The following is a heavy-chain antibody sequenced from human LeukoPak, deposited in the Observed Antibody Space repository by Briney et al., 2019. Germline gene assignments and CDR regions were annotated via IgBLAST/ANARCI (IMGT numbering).Heavy chain of an antibody. D-gene: IGHD2-2*01. CDR3: ARWVRGYCSSTRCYSFDY. Sequence: SETLSLTCAVYGGSFSGYYWSWIRQPPGKGLEWIGEINHSGSTNYNPSLKSRVTISVDNSKNQFSLKLSSVTAADTAVYYCARWVRGYCSSTRCYSFDYWGQGTLVTVSS. CDR2: INHSGST. CDR1: GGSFSGYY. V-gene: IGHV4-34*01. J-gene: IGHJ4*02.